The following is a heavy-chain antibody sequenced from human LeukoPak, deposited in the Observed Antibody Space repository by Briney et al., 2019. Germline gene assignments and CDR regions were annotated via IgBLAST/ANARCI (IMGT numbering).Heavy chain of an antibody. V-gene: IGHV3-7*04. CDR1: GFTFSGYW. D-gene: IGHD5-18*01. Sequence: GGSLRLSCAASGFTFSGYWMSWVRQAPGKGLEWVANIKPDGSEEYYVDSVKGRFTISRENAKNSLYLQMNSLRAEDTAVYYCARDRIQLWSHDYWGQGTLVTVSS. CDR2: IKPDGSEE. J-gene: IGHJ4*02. CDR3: ARDRIQLWSHDY.